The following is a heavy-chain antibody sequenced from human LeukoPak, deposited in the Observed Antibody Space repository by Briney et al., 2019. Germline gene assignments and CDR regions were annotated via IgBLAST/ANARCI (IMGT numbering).Heavy chain of an antibody. CDR2: INTDGSST. V-gene: IGHV3-74*01. Sequence: AGGSLRLSCAASGFTFSSYWMHWVRQGLGKGLVWVSRINTDGSSTSYADSVKGRFTISRDNAKNSLYLQMNSLRAEDTAVYYCARDPAMPDYDFWSGPAKGGQGTLVTVSS. CDR3: ARDPAMPDYDFWSGPAK. J-gene: IGHJ4*02. CDR1: GFTFSSYW. D-gene: IGHD3-3*01.